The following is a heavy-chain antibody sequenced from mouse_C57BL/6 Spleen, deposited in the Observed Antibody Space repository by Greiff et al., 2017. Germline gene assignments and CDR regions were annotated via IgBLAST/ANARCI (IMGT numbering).Heavy chain of an antibody. CDR2: IDPSDSYT. CDR3: ARSGSNWYFDV. D-gene: IGHD3-1*01. J-gene: IGHJ1*03. V-gene: IGHV1-50*01. CDR1: GYTFTSYW. Sequence: VQLQQPGAELVKPGASVKLSCKASGYTFTSYWMQWVKQRPGQGLEWIGEIDPSDSYTNYNQKFKGKATLTVDTSSSTAYMQLSSLTSEDSAVYYCARSGSNWYFDVGGTGTTVTVSS.